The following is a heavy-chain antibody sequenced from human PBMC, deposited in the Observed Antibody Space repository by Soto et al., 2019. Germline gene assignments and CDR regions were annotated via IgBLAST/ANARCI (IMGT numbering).Heavy chain of an antibody. Sequence: QVQLQQWGAGLLKPSETLSLTCAVYGGSFSGYYWSWIRQPPGKGLEWIGEINHSGSTNYNPSLKSRVPISVDTSKNQFSLKLSSVTAADTAVYYCASRPIYYYGSGKDYWGQGTLVTVSS. J-gene: IGHJ4*02. CDR2: INHSGST. CDR1: GGSFSGYY. V-gene: IGHV4-34*01. D-gene: IGHD3-10*01. CDR3: ASRPIYYYGSGKDY.